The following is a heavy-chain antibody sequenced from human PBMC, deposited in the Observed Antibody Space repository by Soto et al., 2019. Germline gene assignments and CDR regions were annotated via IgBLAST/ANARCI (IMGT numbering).Heavy chain of an antibody. J-gene: IGHJ1*01. CDR1: GGTFSCYA. Sequence: SVKVSCKASGGTFSCYAICWVRQAPGQGLEWMGGIIPSFGTANYSQKFQGRVTITRDTSASTAYMELSSLRSEDTAVYYCARDYSSSWYPNAEYFQHRGQGTLVTVSS. CDR2: IIPSFGTA. CDR3: ARDYSSSWYPNAEYFQH. V-gene: IGHV1-69*05. D-gene: IGHD6-13*01.